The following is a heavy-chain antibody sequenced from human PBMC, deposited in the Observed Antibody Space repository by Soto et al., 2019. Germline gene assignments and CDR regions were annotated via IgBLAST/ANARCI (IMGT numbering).Heavy chain of an antibody. Sequence: TGGSLRLSCAASGFTFSSYAMHWVRQAPGKGLEWVAVISYDGSNKYYADSVKGRFTISRDNSKNTLYLQMNSLRAEDTAVYYCAREGRITMVRGVMGMDAFDIWGQGTMVTVSS. D-gene: IGHD3-10*01. CDR3: AREGRITMVRGVMGMDAFDI. V-gene: IGHV3-30-3*01. CDR2: ISYDGSNK. J-gene: IGHJ3*02. CDR1: GFTFSSYA.